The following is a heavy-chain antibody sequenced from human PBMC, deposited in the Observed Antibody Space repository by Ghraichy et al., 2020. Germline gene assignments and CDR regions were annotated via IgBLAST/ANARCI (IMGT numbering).Heavy chain of an antibody. V-gene: IGHV4-34*01. J-gene: IGHJ4*02. CDR1: GGSFSGYY. CDR2: IKHIVST. CDR3: ARGSPYSSTPGWY. Sequence: SQTLSLTFAVYGGSFSGYYWSWIRQPPGKGREWIGEIKHIVSTNYNPSLKSRVTISVDTSKNQFSLNLRSVTAADTTGYYCARGSPYSSTPGWYWGQGTLVSVS. D-gene: IGHD6-13*01.